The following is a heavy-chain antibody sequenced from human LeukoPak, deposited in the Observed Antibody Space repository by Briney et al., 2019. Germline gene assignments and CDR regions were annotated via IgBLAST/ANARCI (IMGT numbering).Heavy chain of an antibody. CDR3: ARAGAGTTWDY. CDR2: INWNGGST. D-gene: IGHD1-1*01. Sequence: GGSLRLSCAASGFTFDDYAMSWVRQAPGKGLEWVSGINWNGGSTGYADSVKGRLTISRDNARNSLYLQMNSLRAEDTALYYCARAGAGTTWDYWGQGTLVTVSS. J-gene: IGHJ4*02. CDR1: GFTFDDYA. V-gene: IGHV3-20*04.